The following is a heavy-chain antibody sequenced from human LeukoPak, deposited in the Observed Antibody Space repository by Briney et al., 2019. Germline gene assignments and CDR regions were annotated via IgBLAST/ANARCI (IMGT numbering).Heavy chain of an antibody. CDR1: GGSISSSSYY. J-gene: IGHJ3*02. D-gene: IGHD3-22*01. Sequence: PSETLSLTCTVSGGSISSSSYYWGWIRQPPGKGLEWIGRIYYSGSTYYNPSLKSRVTISVDTSKNQFSLKLSSVTAADTAVYYCARRNYDSRASDAFDIWGQGTMVTVSS. V-gene: IGHV4-39*01. CDR3: ARRNYDSRASDAFDI. CDR2: IYYSGST.